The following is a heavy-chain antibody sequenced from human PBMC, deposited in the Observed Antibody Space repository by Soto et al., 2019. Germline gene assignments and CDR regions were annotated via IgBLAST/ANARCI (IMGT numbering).Heavy chain of an antibody. Sequence: LSVTCTVSGGAIYRSGYYWGWIRQPPGSGLEWIGNIDYNGVTYSNPSLKSRVTISRDTSRNQFTLKLTSVTAADTALYYCGKVLVGATGHTDSDSWGPGTLVTVSS. D-gene: IGHD2-15*01. CDR2: IDYNGVT. CDR1: GGAIYRSGYY. V-gene: IGHV4-39*01. CDR3: GKVLVGATGHTDSDS. J-gene: IGHJ4*02.